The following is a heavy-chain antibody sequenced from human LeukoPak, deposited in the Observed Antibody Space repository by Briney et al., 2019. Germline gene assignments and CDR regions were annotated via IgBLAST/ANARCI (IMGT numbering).Heavy chain of an antibody. J-gene: IGHJ4*02. V-gene: IGHV1-2*02. D-gene: IGHD3-10*01. CDR2: INPNTGGT. CDR1: GYTFTAYY. CDR3: ARLINGGRALDY. Sequence: WASVKVSCKASGYTFTAYYLHWVRQPPGQGLEWMGWINPNTGGTNYAQKFQGRVTMTRDTSISTAYMELSSLRSDDTAVYFCARLINGGRALDYWGQGTLVTVSS.